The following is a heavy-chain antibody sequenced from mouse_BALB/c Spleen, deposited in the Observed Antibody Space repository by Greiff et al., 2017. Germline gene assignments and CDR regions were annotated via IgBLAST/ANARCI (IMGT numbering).Heavy chain of an antibody. J-gene: IGHJ4*01. CDR2: ISSGSSTI. CDR1: GFTFSSFG. CDR3: ARTSATVVARAMDY. D-gene: IGHD1-1*01. V-gene: IGHV5-17*02. Sequence: DVLVVESGGGLVQPGGSRKLSCAASGFTFSSFGIHWVRQAPEKGLEWVAYISSGSSTIYYADTVKGRFTISSVNPKNTLFLQMTSLRSEDTAMYYGARTSATVVARAMDYWGQGTSDTGSS.